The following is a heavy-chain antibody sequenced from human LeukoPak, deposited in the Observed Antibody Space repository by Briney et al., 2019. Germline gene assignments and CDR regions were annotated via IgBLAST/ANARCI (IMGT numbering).Heavy chain of an antibody. CDR2: ISGSGDTT. J-gene: IGHJ4*02. CDR1: GFTFSNYA. D-gene: IGHD2-2*01. Sequence: GGSLRLSCAASGFTFSNYAMTWVRQTPGKGLEWVSAISGSGDTTYYADSVRGRFTVSRDNSKSTLYLQMSSLRVEDTAVYYCAKGYCSTNNCYRLDYWGQGSLVTVSS. V-gene: IGHV3-23*01. CDR3: AKGYCSTNNCYRLDY.